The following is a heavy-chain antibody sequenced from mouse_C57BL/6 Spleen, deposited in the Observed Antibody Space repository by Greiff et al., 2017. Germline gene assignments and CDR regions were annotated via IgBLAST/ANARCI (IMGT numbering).Heavy chain of an antibody. CDR1: GYSFTGFY. V-gene: IGHV1-42*01. Sequence: VQLQQSGPELVKPGASVKISCKASGYSFTGFYMNWVKQSPEKSLEWIGEINPRTGGTTYNQKFKAKATLTVDKSSSTAYMQLTSLTSEDSAVYYSAGGVFTTVDATDFAMDYWGQGTSLTVSS. CDR2: INPRTGGT. D-gene: IGHD1-1*01. CDR3: AGGVFTTVDATDFAMDY. J-gene: IGHJ4*01.